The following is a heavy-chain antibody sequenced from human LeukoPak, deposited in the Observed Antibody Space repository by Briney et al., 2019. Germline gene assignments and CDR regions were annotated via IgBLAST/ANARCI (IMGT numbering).Heavy chain of an antibody. J-gene: IGHJ5*02. D-gene: IGHD2-15*01. CDR3: AKPYCSGGSCYRGNWFDP. CDR1: GFTFSSYA. Sequence: GGSLRLSCAASGFTFSSYAMSWVRQAPGKGLEWVSAISGSGGSTYYADSVKGRFTISRDNSKNTLYLQMNSLRAEDTAVYYCAKPYCSGGSCYRGNWFDPWGQGTLVTVSS. V-gene: IGHV3-23*01. CDR2: ISGSGGST.